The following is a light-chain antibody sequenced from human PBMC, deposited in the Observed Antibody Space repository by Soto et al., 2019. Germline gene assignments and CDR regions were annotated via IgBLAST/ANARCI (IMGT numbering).Light chain of an antibody. V-gene: IGKV3-20*01. CDR1: QSVSSKY. CDR3: QRDGSSLFT. CDR2: GTS. Sequence: EIVLTQSPGTLSLSQGERATISCRASQSVSSKYLARYQEKPGQAPRDLIYGTSIRASGVPERLSGGGAGKDFTLTSTRLADEVFAVYYCQRDGSSLFTFGAGTKVDFK. J-gene: IGKJ3*01.